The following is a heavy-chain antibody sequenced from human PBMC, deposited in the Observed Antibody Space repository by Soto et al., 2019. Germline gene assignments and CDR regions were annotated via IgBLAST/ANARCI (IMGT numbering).Heavy chain of an antibody. J-gene: IGHJ4*02. CDR1: GGTFSSYA. V-gene: IGHV1-69*13. D-gene: IGHD5-18*01. CDR3: ARENKVSSGYSYGYLDY. CDR2: IIPIFGTA. Sequence: GASVMVSCKASGGTFSSYAISWVRQAPGQGLEWMGGIIPIFGTANYAQKFQGRVTITADESTSTAYMELSSLRSEDTAVYYCARENKVSSGYSYGYLDYWGQGTLVTVSS.